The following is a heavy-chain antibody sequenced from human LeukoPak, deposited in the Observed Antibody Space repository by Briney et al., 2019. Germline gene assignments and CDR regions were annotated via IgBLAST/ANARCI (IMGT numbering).Heavy chain of an antibody. CDR2: ISHDGSNK. Sequence: GGSLRLSCAASGFTFSSYGMHWARQAPGKGLEWVAVISHDGSNKYYADSVKGRFTISRDNSKNTLYLQMNSLRAEDTAVYYCAKVHDSSGYYSDNEYFQHWGQGTLVTVSS. D-gene: IGHD3-22*01. CDR3: AKVHDSSGYYSDNEYFQH. CDR1: GFTFSSYG. J-gene: IGHJ1*01. V-gene: IGHV3-30*18.